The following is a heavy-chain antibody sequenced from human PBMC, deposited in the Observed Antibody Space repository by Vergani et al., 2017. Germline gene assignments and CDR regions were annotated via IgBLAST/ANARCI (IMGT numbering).Heavy chain of an antibody. D-gene: IGHD3-9*01. V-gene: IGHV1-46*03. CDR1: AYTFSNYY. J-gene: IGHJ4*02. CDR3: ARGDDGILTGYRY. Sequence: QVQVVQSGAEVKKSGASVKVSCKTSAYTFSNYYMHWVRQAPGQGLEWMGIINPSGGHTNYAQKFQGRVTMTRDTSTSTVYMELSSLRSEDTAIYYCARGDDGILTGYRYWVEGTLVTVSA. CDR2: INPSGGHT.